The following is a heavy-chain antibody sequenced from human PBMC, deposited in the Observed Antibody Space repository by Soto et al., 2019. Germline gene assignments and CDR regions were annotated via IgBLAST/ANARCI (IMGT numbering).Heavy chain of an antibody. J-gene: IGHJ4*02. Sequence: GGSLRLSCAASGFTFSSYGMHWVRQAPGKGLEWVAVISYDGSNKYYADSVKGRFTISRDNSKNTLYLQMNSLRAEDTAVYYCAKVYCGGDCYSWIDYWGQGALVTVSS. D-gene: IGHD2-21*02. CDR3: AKVYCGGDCYSWIDY. V-gene: IGHV3-30*18. CDR2: ISYDGSNK. CDR1: GFTFSSYG.